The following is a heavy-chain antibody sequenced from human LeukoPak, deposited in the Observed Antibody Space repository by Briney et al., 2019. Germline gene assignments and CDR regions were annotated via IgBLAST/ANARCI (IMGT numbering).Heavy chain of an antibody. CDR3: AKKSGSYGGRFDY. CDR1: GFTISSYA. V-gene: IGHV3-23*01. J-gene: IGHJ4*02. Sequence: GGSLRLSCAVSGFTISSYAMSWVRRAPGKGLEWVSAISGGGGTTYYADSVKGRFTISRDNSKNTLYLQMNSLRAEDTAIYYCAKKSGSYGGRFDYWGQGTLVPVSS. D-gene: IGHD1-26*01. CDR2: ISGGGGTT.